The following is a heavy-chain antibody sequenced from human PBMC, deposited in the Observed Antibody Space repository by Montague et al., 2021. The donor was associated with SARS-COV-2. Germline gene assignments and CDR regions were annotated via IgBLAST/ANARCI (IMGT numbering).Heavy chain of an antibody. J-gene: IGHJ6*03. D-gene: IGHD1-1*01. CDR2: LYYSGST. CDR3: ARHPPGYRYFYYLDV. Sequence: SETLSLTCTVSGTSISSYYWSCIRQPPVKGLHCISYLYYSGSTHYNPSLKSRVTISVDTSKNQFYLRLNSVNAADTAVYYCARHPPGYRYFYYLDVWGKGTTVTVSS. CDR1: GTSISSYY. V-gene: IGHV4-59*01.